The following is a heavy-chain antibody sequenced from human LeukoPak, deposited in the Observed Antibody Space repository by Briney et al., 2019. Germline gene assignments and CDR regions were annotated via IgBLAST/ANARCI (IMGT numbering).Heavy chain of an antibody. Sequence: ASVKVSCKASGYTFTGYYMHWVRQAPGQGLEWMGWINPNSGGTNYAQKFQGRVTMTRDTSISTAYMELSRLRSDDTAVYYCARASGYSYGWTWGSDAFDIWGQGTMVTVSS. CDR3: ARASGYSYGWTWGSDAFDI. J-gene: IGHJ3*02. CDR1: GYTFTGYY. CDR2: INPNSGGT. D-gene: IGHD5-18*01. V-gene: IGHV1-2*02.